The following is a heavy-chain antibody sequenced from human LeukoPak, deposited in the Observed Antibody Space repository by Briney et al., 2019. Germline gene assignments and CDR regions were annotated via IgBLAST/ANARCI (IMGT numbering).Heavy chain of an antibody. CDR3: ARQTMVRGVMLGMDV. J-gene: IGHJ6*04. CDR1: GYSFTSYW. V-gene: IGHV5-51*01. CDR2: IYPGDSDT. D-gene: IGHD3-10*01. Sequence: GESLKISFKGSGYSFTSYWIGWVRQMPGKGLGWMGIIYPGDSDTRYSPSFQGQVTISADKSISTAYLQWSSLKASDTAMYYCARQTMVRGVMLGMDVWGKGTTVTVSS.